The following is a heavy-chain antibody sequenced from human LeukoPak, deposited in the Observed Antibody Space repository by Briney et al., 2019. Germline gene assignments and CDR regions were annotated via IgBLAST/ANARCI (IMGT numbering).Heavy chain of an antibody. CDR1: GFTFSSYA. CDR2: ISGSGGST. CDR3: ARDGSSGWYLTPIDY. D-gene: IGHD6-19*01. J-gene: IGHJ4*02. V-gene: IGHV3-23*01. Sequence: GGSLRLSCAASGFTFSSYAMSWVRQASGKGLEWVSAISGSGGSTYYADSVKGRFTISRDNAKNSLYLQMNSLRAENTAVYYCARDGSSGWYLTPIDYWGQGTLVTVSS.